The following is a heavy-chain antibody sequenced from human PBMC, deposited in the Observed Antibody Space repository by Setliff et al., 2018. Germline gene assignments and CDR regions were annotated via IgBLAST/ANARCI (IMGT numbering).Heavy chain of an antibody. V-gene: IGHV3-30*02. CDR1: GFMFNSYG. J-gene: IGHJ3*01. CDR3: ARGKGNGSGGYFGYDPFDV. CDR2: LRFDGKTQ. D-gene: IGHD3-22*01. Sequence: PGGSLRLSCTASGFMFNSYGMHWVRQAPGKGLEWVAYLRFDGKTQHYADFVKGRFIISRDNFNNTLYLQMKGLGAEDMAHYYCARGKGNGSGGYFGYDPFDVWGQGTLVTVSS.